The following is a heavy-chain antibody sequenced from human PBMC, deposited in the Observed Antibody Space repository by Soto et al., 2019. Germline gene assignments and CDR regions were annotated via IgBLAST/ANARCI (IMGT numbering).Heavy chain of an antibody. V-gene: IGHV1-69*13. CDR2: IIPIFGTA. J-gene: IGHJ4*02. CDR1: GGTFSSYA. Sequence: SVKVSCKASGGTFSSYAISWVRQAPGQGLEWMGGIIPIFGTANYAQKFQGRVTITADESTSTAYMELSSLRSEDTAVYYCARVVTIFGVVIYTSYFDYWGQGHLVTV. D-gene: IGHD3-3*01. CDR3: ARVVTIFGVVIYTSYFDY.